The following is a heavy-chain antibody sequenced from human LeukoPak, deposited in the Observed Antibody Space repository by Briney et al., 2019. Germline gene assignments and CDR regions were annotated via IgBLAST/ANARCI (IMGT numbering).Heavy chain of an antibody. CDR1: GFTFSDYY. CDR3: ARPPSAHDYGGNSGY. CDR2: ISSSGSTM. V-gene: IGHV3-11*01. Sequence: GGSLRLSCAASGFTFSDYYMSWIRQAPGKGLEWVSYISSSGSTMYYADSVRGRSTISRDNAENSLSLQMNSLRVEDTAVYYCARPPSAHDYGGNSGYWGQGILVTVSS. D-gene: IGHD4-23*01. J-gene: IGHJ4*02.